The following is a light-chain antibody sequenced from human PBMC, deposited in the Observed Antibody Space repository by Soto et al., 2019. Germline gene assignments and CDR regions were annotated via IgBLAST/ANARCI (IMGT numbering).Light chain of an antibody. J-gene: IGLJ1*01. CDR1: SSDVGGYNY. CDR3: SSYTSSSTLNV. CDR2: EVS. Sequence: QSALTQPASVFGSPGQSITLSCTGTSSDVGGYNYVSWYQQHPGKAPKLMIYEVSNRPSGVSDRFSGSKSGNTASLTISGLQAEDEADYYCSSYTSSSTLNVFGTGTKLTVL. V-gene: IGLV2-14*01.